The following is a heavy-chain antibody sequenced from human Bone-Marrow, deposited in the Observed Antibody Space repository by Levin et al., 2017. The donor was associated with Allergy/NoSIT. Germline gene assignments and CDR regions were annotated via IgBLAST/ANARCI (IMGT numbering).Heavy chain of an antibody. CDR1: GFTFSSYA. CDR2: ISGSGGT. CDR3: AKSRGTFWSGYYHDY. Sequence: GESLKISCAASGFTFSSYAMSWVRQAPGKGLEWVSAISGSGGTYYADSVKGRFTISRDNSKSTLYLQMNSLRAEDTAVFYCAKSRGTFWSGYYHDYWGQGTLVTVSS. V-gene: IGHV3-23*01. D-gene: IGHD3-3*01. J-gene: IGHJ4*02.